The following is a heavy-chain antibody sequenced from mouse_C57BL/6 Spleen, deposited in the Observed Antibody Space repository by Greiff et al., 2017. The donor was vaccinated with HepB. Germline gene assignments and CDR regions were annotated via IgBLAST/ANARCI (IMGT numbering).Heavy chain of an antibody. Sequence: VQLQQPGAELVKPGASVKISCKASGYSFTGYFMNWVMQSHGKSLEWIGRINPYNGDTFYNQKFKGKATLTVDKSSSTAHMELRSLTSEDSAVYYCARSGGNMDYWGQGTSVTVSS. CDR3: ARSGGNMDY. J-gene: IGHJ4*01. V-gene: IGHV1-20*01. CDR2: INPYNGDT. D-gene: IGHD1-1*02. CDR1: GYSFTGYF.